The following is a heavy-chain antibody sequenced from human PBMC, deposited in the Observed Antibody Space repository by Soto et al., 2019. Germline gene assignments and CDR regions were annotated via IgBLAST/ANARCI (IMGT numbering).Heavy chain of an antibody. D-gene: IGHD6-13*01. J-gene: IGHJ4*02. CDR2: IYYSGST. V-gene: IGHV4-59*01. CDR1: GGSISSYY. CDR3: ARVPGYSSSWYFLDY. Sequence: SETLSLTCTVSGGSISSYYWSWIRQPPGKGLEWIGYIYYSGSTNYNPSLKSRVTISVDTSKNRFSLKLSSVTAADTAVYYCARVPGYSSSWYFLDYWGQGTLVTV.